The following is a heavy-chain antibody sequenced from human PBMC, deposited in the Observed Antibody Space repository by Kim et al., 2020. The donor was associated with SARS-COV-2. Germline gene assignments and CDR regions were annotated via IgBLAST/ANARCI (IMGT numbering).Heavy chain of an antibody. D-gene: IGHD3-10*01. CDR3: ARIYGSGSHSVFDV. CDR2: INPNSGGT. Sequence: ASVKVSCKASGFTFTGYYVHWVRQAPGQGLEWMGWINPNSGGTKYAQNFQGRVTMTRDTSISTVYMELSRLRSDDTAVYYCARIYGSGSHSVFDVWGQGTMVTVSS. V-gene: IGHV1-2*02. CDR1: GFTFTGYY. J-gene: IGHJ3*01.